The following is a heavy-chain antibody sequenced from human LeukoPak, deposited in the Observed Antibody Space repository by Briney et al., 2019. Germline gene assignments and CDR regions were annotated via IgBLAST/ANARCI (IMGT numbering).Heavy chain of an antibody. V-gene: IGHV1-69*05. Sequence: SVKVSCKASGGTFSSYAISWVRQAPGQGLGWMGGIIPIFGTANYAQKFQGRVAITTDESTSTAYMELSSLRSEDTAVYYCASNSGSGDAFDIWGQGTMVSVSS. D-gene: IGHD1-26*01. CDR3: ASNSGSGDAFDI. CDR2: IIPIFGTA. CDR1: GGTFSSYA. J-gene: IGHJ3*02.